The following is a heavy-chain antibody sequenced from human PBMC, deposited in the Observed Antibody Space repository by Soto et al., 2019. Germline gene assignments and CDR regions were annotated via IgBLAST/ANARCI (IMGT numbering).Heavy chain of an antibody. CDR2: SYYSGST. D-gene: IGHD3-10*01. V-gene: IGHV4-30-4*01. Sequence: SETLSLTCTVSGGSVSGGDYYWSWIRQPPGKGLEWIGYSYYSGSTYYDPSLKSRVTISVDTSKNQFSLKLSSVTAADTAVYYCARVLGSYYYYYVKAVSRRGTADTVSA. CDR1: GGSVSGGDYY. J-gene: IGHJ6*01. CDR3: ARVLGSYYYYYVKAV.